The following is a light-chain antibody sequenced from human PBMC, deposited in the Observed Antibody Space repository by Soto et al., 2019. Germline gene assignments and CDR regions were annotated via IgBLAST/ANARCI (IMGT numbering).Light chain of an antibody. J-gene: IGLJ2*01. CDR2: DVT. V-gene: IGLV2-14*03. CDR3: SSFIFTGSQVV. CDR1: SSDIGHYNY. Sequence: QSALTQPASVSGSPGQSITISCTGTSSDIGHYNYVSWYQHHAGKAPKLIIYDVTNRPSGVSNRFSGSKSVNTASLTISGLQAGDEADYFCSSFIFTGSQVVFGAGTKLTVL.